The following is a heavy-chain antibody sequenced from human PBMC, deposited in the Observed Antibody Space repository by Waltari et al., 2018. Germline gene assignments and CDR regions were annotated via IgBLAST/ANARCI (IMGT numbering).Heavy chain of an antibody. CDR3: ATYRPILTGYYLGAFDI. Sequence: QVQLVQSGAEVKKPGASVKVSCKVSGYTLTELSMHWVRQAPGKGLEWMGGLDPEDGETIYAQKFQGRVTMNEDTSTDTAYMELSSLRSEDTAVYYCATYRPILTGYYLGAFDIWGQGTMVTVSS. J-gene: IGHJ3*02. CDR1: GYTLTELS. CDR2: LDPEDGET. V-gene: IGHV1-24*01. D-gene: IGHD3-9*01.